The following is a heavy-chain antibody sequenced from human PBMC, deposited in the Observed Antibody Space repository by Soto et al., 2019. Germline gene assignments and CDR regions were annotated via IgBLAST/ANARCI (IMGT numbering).Heavy chain of an antibody. CDR3: AHYRDNGGFVW. J-gene: IGHJ4*02. CDR1: GFSLRSSGVA. V-gene: IGHV2-5*02. CDR2: IYWDDDK. D-gene: IGHD2-8*01. Sequence: QITLKESGPTLVKPTQTLTLTCTFSGFSLRSSGVAVGWIRQPPGKALEWLALIYWDDDKRYSPSLKSRLTITKDTSKNQVVLTMTNMDPVDTATYYCAHYRDNGGFVWWGQGTLVTVSS.